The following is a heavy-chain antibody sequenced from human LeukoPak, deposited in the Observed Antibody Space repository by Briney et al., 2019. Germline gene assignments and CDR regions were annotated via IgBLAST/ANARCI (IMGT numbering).Heavy chain of an antibody. CDR2: INHSGST. Sequence: SETLSLTCAVYGGSFSGYYWSWIRQPPGKGLEWIGEINHSGSTNYNPSLKSRVSISIDTSKSQFSLKLSSATAADTAIYYCATGRSIRYFDYWGQGTLLSVSS. D-gene: IGHD3-9*01. CDR1: GGSFSGYY. J-gene: IGHJ4*02. V-gene: IGHV4-34*01. CDR3: ATGRSIRYFDY.